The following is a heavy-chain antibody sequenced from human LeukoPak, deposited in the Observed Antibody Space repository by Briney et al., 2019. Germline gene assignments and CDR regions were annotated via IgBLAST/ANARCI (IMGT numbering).Heavy chain of an antibody. CDR1: GFTFNSYS. J-gene: IGHJ4*02. V-gene: IGHV3-21*01. CDR3: ARDLGYSYEGYFDY. D-gene: IGHD5-18*01. Sequence: KAGGSLRLSCAASGFTFNSYSMVWLRQAPGKGPEWLSSISSDSAYIYYADSARGRFTISRDNAKNSLYLQMNSLRAEDTAVYYCARDLGYSYEGYFDYWGQGTLVTVSS. CDR2: ISSDSAYI.